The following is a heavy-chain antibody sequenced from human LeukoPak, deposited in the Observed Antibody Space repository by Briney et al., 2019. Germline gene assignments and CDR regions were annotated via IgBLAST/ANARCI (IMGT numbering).Heavy chain of an antibody. J-gene: IGHJ4*02. CDR3: VKEGVEYSYSYGDY. CDR1: GFSFSNYA. D-gene: IGHD3-16*01. Sequence: GGSLRLSCAASGFSFSNYAMYWVRQAPGKGLEWVALISYDGGDKYYAESMKGRITISRDNAENTLYLQMNNLRPDDTAFYFCVKEGVEYSYSYGDYWGQGTLVTVSS. V-gene: IGHV3-30*18. CDR2: ISYDGGDK.